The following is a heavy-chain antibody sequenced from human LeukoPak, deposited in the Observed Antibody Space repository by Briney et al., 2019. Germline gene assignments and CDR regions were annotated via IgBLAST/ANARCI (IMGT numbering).Heavy chain of an antibody. CDR1: GGSISSYY. CDR2: IYYSGST. J-gene: IGHJ3*02. Sequence: SETLSLTCTVSGGSISSYYWSWIRQPPGKGREWIGYIYYSGSTNYNPSLKSRVTISVDTSKNQFSLKLSSVTAADTAVYYCATWDRSLDAFDIWGQGTMVTVSS. V-gene: IGHV4-59*01. CDR3: ATWDRSLDAFDI. D-gene: IGHD3-16*02.